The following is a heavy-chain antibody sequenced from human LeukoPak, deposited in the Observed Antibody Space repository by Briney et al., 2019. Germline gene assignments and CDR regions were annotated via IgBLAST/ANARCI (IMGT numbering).Heavy chain of an antibody. Sequence: SQTLSLTCTVSGGSISSGSCYWSWIRQPAGKGLEWVGRIYTSESNNYNPSLKSRVTISVDTSKNQFSLKLSSVTAADTAVYYCARSLYLGHFDYWGQGTLVTVSS. D-gene: IGHD3-16*01. CDR3: ARSLYLGHFDY. CDR2: IYTSESN. V-gene: IGHV4-61*02. CDR1: GGSISSGSCY. J-gene: IGHJ4*02.